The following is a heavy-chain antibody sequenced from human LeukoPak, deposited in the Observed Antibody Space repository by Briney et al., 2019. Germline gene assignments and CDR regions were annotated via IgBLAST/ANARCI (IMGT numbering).Heavy chain of an antibody. D-gene: IGHD5-12*01. Sequence: GASVKVSCKASGYTFSTYGITWVRQARGQGLEWMGWISGHQGNTKYAQNFQGRVTMTIDTSTSTAYMDLRSLRSDDTAIYFCARGDLATITAGPFEYWGQGTLVAVSS. V-gene: IGHV1-18*01. CDR3: ARGDLATITAGPFEY. CDR2: ISGHQGNT. CDR1: GYTFSTYG. J-gene: IGHJ4*02.